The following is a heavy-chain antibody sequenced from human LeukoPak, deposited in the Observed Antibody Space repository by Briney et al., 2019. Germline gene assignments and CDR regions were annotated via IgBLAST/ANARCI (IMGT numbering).Heavy chain of an antibody. CDR2: ISWNSGSI. V-gene: IGHV3-9*01. Sequence: SLRLSCAASGFTFEDYAMHGVRGAPGKGLEWVSGISWNSGSIGYADSVKGRFTISRDNAKNSLYLQMNSLRAEDTAVYYCARGGGDDAFDIWGQGTMVTVSS. CDR3: ARGGGDDAFDI. CDR1: GFTFEDYA. D-gene: IGHD2-21*02. J-gene: IGHJ3*02.